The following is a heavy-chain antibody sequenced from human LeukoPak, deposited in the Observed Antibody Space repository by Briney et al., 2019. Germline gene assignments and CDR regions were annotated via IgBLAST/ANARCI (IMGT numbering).Heavy chain of an antibody. Sequence: GGSLRLSCAASGFTFSSYWMNWVRQVPGKGLVWVSRINSDGSSTNSADSVKGRFTISRDNAKNSLYLQMNSLRAEDTAVYYCARENSGGYYPHYHYYGMDVWGQGTTVTVSS. CDR3: ARENSGGYYPHYHYYGMDV. CDR1: GFTFSSYW. D-gene: IGHD3-22*01. CDR2: INSDGSST. J-gene: IGHJ6*02. V-gene: IGHV3-74*01.